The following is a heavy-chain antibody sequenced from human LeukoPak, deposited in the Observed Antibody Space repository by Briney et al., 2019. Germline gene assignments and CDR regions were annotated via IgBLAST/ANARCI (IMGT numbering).Heavy chain of an antibody. D-gene: IGHD5-12*01. Sequence: SETLSLTCNVPGGPIGSYHWNWVRQPPGKGLEWIGIVFNNGGTKHNPSLKSRVAISVDTSKNQFALKLTSVTAADTAVYYCVASYGGYVLDYWGQGALVIVSS. J-gene: IGHJ4*02. CDR2: VFNNGGT. V-gene: IGHV4-59*01. CDR1: GGPIGSYH. CDR3: VASYGGYVLDY.